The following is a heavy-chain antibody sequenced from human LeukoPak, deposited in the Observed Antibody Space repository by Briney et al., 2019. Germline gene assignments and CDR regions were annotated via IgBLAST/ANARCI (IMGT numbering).Heavy chain of an antibody. CDR3: ARSRPWFDP. V-gene: IGHV4-30-4*01. CDR2: IYYSGST. Sequence: PSETLSLTCTVSGGSISSGDYYWSWIRQPPGKGLEWIGYIYYSGSTYYNPSLKSRVAISVDTSENQFSLRLSSVTAADTAVYYCARSRPWFDPWGQGTLVTVSS. J-gene: IGHJ5*02. CDR1: GGSISSGDYY.